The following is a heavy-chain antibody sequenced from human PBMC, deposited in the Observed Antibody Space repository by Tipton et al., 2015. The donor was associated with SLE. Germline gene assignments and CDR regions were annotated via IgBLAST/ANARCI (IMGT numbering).Heavy chain of an antibody. CDR3: ARGGAAITIVRGVSFFDK. CDR1: GFIVDAYG. CDR2: ISDDGRNT. Sequence: SLRLSCEVSGFIVDAYGMNWVRQAPGKGLEWVAVISDDGRNTYYADSVKGRFGISRDKSKNSVYLQMDSVRRGDTAVYYCARGGAAITIVRGVSFFDKWGQGTPVIVTS. J-gene: IGHJ4*02. V-gene: IGHV3-30*03. D-gene: IGHD3-10*01.